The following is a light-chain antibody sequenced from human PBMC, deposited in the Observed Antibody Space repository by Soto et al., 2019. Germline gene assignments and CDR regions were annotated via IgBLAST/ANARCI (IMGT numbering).Light chain of an antibody. Sequence: AIQMTQSPSSLSASVGDRVTITCRASQGIRNDLGWYQQKPGQAPKLLIYGASSLQSGVPSRFSGSGSGTDFTLTISSLQPEDFETYYCLQDYNYPRTFGQGTKVEIK. CDR3: LQDYNYPRT. V-gene: IGKV1-6*01. J-gene: IGKJ1*01. CDR1: QGIRND. CDR2: GAS.